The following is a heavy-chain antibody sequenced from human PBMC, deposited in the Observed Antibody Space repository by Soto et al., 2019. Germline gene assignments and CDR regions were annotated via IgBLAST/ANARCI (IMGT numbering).Heavy chain of an antibody. CDR2: ISAYNGNT. CDR3: ARDAAARGGPGYYYYGMDV. CDR1: GYTFTSYG. D-gene: IGHD2-15*01. V-gene: IGHV1-18*01. J-gene: IGHJ6*02. Sequence: ASVKVSCKASGYTFTSYGIRWVRQAPGQGLEWMGWISAYNGNTNYAQKLQGRVTMTTDTSTRTAYMDLRSLRSDDPAVYYCARDAAARGGPGYYYYGMDVWGQGTTVTVSS.